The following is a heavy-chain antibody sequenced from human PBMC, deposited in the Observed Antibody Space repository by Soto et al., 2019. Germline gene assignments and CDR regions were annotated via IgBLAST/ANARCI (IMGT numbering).Heavy chain of an antibody. Sequence: SVKVSCKASGGTFSSYAISWVRQAPGQGLEWMGGIIPIFGTANYAQKFQGRVTITADESTSTAYMELSSLGSEDTAVYYCARELAAAGTDWSDPWGQGTLVTVSS. D-gene: IGHD6-13*01. CDR3: ARELAAAGTDWSDP. V-gene: IGHV1-69*13. CDR2: IIPIFGTA. J-gene: IGHJ5*02. CDR1: GGTFSSYA.